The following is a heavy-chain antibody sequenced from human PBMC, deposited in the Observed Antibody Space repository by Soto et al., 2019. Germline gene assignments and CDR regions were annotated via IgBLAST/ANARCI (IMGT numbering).Heavy chain of an antibody. J-gene: IGHJ6*02. D-gene: IGHD5-18*01. V-gene: IGHV3-11*01. CDR1: GFTFSDYY. CDR3: ARSRGPGTAMVTVVYYYGMDV. CDR2: ISSSGSTI. Sequence: QVQLVESGGGLVKPGGSLRLSCAASGFTFSDYYMSWIRQAPGKGLEWVSYISSSGSTIYYADSVKGRFTISRDNAKNSLYLQMNSLRAEDTAVYYCARSRGPGTAMVTVVYYYGMDVWGQGNTGTVSS.